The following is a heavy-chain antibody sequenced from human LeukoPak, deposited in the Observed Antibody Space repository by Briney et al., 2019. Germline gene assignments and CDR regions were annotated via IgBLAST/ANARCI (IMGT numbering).Heavy chain of an antibody. D-gene: IGHD3-3*01. CDR2: IYGDGSFT. V-gene: IGHV3-74*01. CDR1: GFTFSNFW. CDR3: ARDRAWNYFDY. Sequence: GGSLRLSCAASGFTFSNFWMHWVRQAPGKGLVWVALIYGDGSFTRYADSVKGRFTISRDNAKNTVYLQMNSLRVEDTAVYYCARDRAWNYFDYWGQGTLVTVSS. J-gene: IGHJ4*02.